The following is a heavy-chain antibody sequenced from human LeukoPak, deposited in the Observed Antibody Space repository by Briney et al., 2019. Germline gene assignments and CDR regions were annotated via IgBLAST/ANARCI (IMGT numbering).Heavy chain of an antibody. CDR3: ARDRGYVNFDY. J-gene: IGHJ4*02. CDR1: GFTVSSNY. Sequence: GGSLRLSXAASGFTVSSNYMSWVRQTPGKGLEWVSVIYSGGSTYYADSVKGRFTISRDNSKNTLYLQMNSLRAEDTAVYYCARDRGYVNFDYWGQGTLVTVSS. CDR2: IYSGGST. D-gene: IGHD5-12*01. V-gene: IGHV3-66*02.